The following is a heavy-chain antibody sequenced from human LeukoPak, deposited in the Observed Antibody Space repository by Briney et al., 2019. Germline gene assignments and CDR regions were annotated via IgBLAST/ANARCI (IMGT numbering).Heavy chain of an antibody. V-gene: IGHV3-48*03. Sequence: GGSLRLSCAASGFTLSTYEMNWVRQAPGKGLEWVSYISSSGSTIYYADSVKARFTISRDNAKNSLCLQMNSLRAEDTAVYYCASLDRGYYYSFDYWGQGTLVTVSS. CDR1: GFTLSTYE. CDR2: ISSSGSTI. D-gene: IGHD2/OR15-2a*01. CDR3: ASLDRGYYYSFDY. J-gene: IGHJ4*02.